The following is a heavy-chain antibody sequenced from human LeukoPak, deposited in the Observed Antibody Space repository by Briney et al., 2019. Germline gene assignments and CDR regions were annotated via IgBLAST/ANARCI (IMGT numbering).Heavy chain of an antibody. CDR2: IWYNGSNK. Sequence: PGRSLRLSCAASGFTFSSFAMHWVRQAPGKGLEWVADIWYNGSNKYYAESVKGRSTISRDNSKNTVFLQMNSLRAEDTAVYYCATGPTVVTSSLYWGQGTLVTVSS. V-gene: IGHV3-33*01. D-gene: IGHD4-23*01. CDR1: GFTFSSFA. J-gene: IGHJ4*02. CDR3: ATGPTVVTSSLY.